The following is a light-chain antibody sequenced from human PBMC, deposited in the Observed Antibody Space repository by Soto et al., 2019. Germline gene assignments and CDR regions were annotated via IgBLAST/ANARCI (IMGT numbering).Light chain of an antibody. CDR2: GAY. CDR1: QSVNSN. V-gene: IGKV3-15*01. Sequence: EIVMTQSPATLSVSPGESATLSCRASQSVNSNLAWYQQKPGQAPRLLIYGAYIRATGISARFSGSGSGTEFTLTISRLQPEDFATYYCQQSYSTLWTFGQGTKVDIK. J-gene: IGKJ1*01. CDR3: QQSYSTLWT.